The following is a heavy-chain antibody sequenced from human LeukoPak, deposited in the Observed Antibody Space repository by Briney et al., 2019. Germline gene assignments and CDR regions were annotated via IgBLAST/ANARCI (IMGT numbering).Heavy chain of an antibody. CDR3: AKDRVRIAVAFDY. J-gene: IGHJ4*02. CDR1: GFTFGSYG. CDR2: ISYDGSNK. D-gene: IGHD6-19*01. Sequence: GGSLRLSCAASGFTFGSYGMHWVRQAPGKGLEWVAVISYDGSNKYYADSVKGRFTISRDNSKNTLYLQMNSLRAEDTAVYYCAKDRVRIAVAFDYWGQGTLVTVSS. V-gene: IGHV3-30*18.